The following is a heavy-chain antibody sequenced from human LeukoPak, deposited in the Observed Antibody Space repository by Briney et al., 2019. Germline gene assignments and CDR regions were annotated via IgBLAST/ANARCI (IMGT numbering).Heavy chain of an antibody. V-gene: IGHV3-48*04. Sequence: GGSLRLSCAASGFTFSSYSMNWVRQAPGKGLERVSYISSSSSTIYYADSVKGRFTISRDNAKNSLYLQMNSLRAEDTAVYYCAREVPGRQWLVAHMSYWGQGTLVTVSS. CDR1: GFTFSSYS. CDR2: ISSSSSTI. CDR3: AREVPGRQWLVAHMSY. D-gene: IGHD6-19*01. J-gene: IGHJ4*02.